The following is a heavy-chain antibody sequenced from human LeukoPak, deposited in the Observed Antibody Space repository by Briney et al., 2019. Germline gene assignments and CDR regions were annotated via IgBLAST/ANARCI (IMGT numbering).Heavy chain of an antibody. V-gene: IGHV3-33*01. D-gene: IGHD6-19*01. CDR1: GFTFSSYG. CDR2: IWYDGSNK. J-gene: IGHJ4*02. CDR3: ARERAAVAGYFDY. Sequence: GGSLRLSCAASGFTFSSYGMHWVRQAPGKGLEWVAVIWYDGSNKYYADSVKGRFTISRDNSKNTLYLQMNSLRREDTAVYYCARERAAVAGYFDYWGQGTLVTVSS.